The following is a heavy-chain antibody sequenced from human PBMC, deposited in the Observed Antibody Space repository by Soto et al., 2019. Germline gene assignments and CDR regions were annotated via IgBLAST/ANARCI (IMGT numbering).Heavy chain of an antibody. CDR1: GFTFSNYW. CDR2: IKVDGSEK. V-gene: IGHV3-7*05. J-gene: IGHJ4*02. CDR3: AGVAV. D-gene: IGHD6-19*01. Sequence: EVQLVESGGGFVQPGGSLRLSCAASGFTFSNYWMSWVRQAPGKGLEWVANIKVDGSEKYYVDSVKGRFTISRANAKTSLYLQMNSLRAEDTAVYYCAGVAVRGQGTLVTVSS.